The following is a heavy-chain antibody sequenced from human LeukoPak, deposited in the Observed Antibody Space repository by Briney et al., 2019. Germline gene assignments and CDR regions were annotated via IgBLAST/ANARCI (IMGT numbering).Heavy chain of an antibody. D-gene: IGHD5-18*01. Sequence: QPGGSLRLSCAASGFTVSSNYMSWVRQAPGKGLEWVSVIYSGGSTYYADSVKGRFTISRDNSKNTLYLQMNSLRAEDTAVYHCATSYSYGPFDYWGQGTLVTVSS. CDR2: IYSGGST. J-gene: IGHJ4*02. CDR3: ATSYSYGPFDY. CDR1: GFTVSSNY. V-gene: IGHV3-53*01.